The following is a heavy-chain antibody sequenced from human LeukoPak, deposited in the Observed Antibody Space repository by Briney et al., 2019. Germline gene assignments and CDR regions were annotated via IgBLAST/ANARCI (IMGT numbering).Heavy chain of an antibody. V-gene: IGHV1-2*02. CDR3: AAQKAPRPLDS. CDR2: LNPRNGST. CDR1: GYTFISYY. Sequence: GASVNVSCKASGYTFISYYMHWVRQAPGQGLEWMGWLNPRNGSTIYAQKFQDSVTMRGDTPISTAYMELSELRSDDTAVYYCAAQKAPRPLDSWGQGTLVTVSS. J-gene: IGHJ4*02.